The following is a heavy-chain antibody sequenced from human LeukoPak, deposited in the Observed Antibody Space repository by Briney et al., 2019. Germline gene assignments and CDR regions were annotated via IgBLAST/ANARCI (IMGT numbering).Heavy chain of an antibody. CDR2: IYYSGST. CDR1: GVAISSSSYY. D-gene: IGHD5-18*01. Sequence: PSETLSLTCTDSGVAISSSSYYWGWIRPPPGKGLEWIGSIYYSGSTYYNPSLKSRVTISVDTSKNQFSLELSSVTAADSAVYYCARSVAAMGTGAPDRPLDYWGQGTLVTVSS. J-gene: IGHJ4*02. CDR3: ARSVAAMGTGAPDRPLDY. V-gene: IGHV4-39*01.